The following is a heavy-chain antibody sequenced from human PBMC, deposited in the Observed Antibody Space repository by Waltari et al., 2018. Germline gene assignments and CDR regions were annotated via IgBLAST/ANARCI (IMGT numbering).Heavy chain of an antibody. CDR2: IYYSGST. D-gene: IGHD3-22*01. Sequence: QVQLQESGPGLVKPSETLSLTCTVSGGSISSHYWSWIRLPPGKGLEWIGYIYYSGSTNYNPSLKSRVTISVDTSKNQFSLKLSSVTAADTAVYYCAREGQYYYDSSVAFDIWGQGTMVTVSS. J-gene: IGHJ3*02. CDR1: GGSISSHY. V-gene: IGHV4-59*11. CDR3: AREGQYYYDSSVAFDI.